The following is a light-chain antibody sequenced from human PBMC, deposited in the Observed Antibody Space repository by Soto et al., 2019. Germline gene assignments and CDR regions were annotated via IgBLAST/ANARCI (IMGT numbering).Light chain of an antibody. J-gene: IGLJ1*01. Sequence: QSVLTQPPSASGSPGQSVTISCTGTSSDVGGYNYVSWYQQHPGKAPKLMIYEVSKRPSGVPDRFSGSKSGNTASLTVSGLQAEEDADYYCSSYVGSNNFVFGTGSKVNVL. CDR2: EVS. CDR3: SSYVGSNNFV. V-gene: IGLV2-8*01. CDR1: SSDVGGYNY.